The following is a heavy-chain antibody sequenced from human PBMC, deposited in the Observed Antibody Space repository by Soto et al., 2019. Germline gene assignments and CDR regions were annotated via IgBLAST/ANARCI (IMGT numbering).Heavy chain of an antibody. CDR1: GFTFSSYA. Sequence: PGGSLRLSCAASGFTFSSYAMSWVRQAPGKGLEWVSAISGSGGSTYYADSVKGRFTISRDNSKNTLYLQMNSLRAEDTAVYYCAKDLGLSVAAPDAFDIWGQGTMVTVSS. D-gene: IGHD6-19*01. CDR2: ISGSGGST. V-gene: IGHV3-23*01. CDR3: AKDLGLSVAAPDAFDI. J-gene: IGHJ3*02.